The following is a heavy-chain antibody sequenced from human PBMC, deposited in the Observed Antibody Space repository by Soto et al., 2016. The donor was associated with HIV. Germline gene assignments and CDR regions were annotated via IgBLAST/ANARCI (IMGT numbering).Heavy chain of an antibody. J-gene: IGHJ4*02. Sequence: QLQLQESGPGLVKPSETLSLTCTVSGGSISSSSYYWGWIRQPPGKGLEWIGSIYYSGSTYYNPSLKSRVTISVDTSKNQFSLKLSSVTAADTAVYYCARLTYYDSSGYYYGRYYFDYWGPGNPGHRLL. V-gene: IGHV4-39*01. CDR3: ARLTYYDSSGYYYGRYYFDY. CDR1: GGSISSSSYY. CDR2: IYYSGST. D-gene: IGHD3-22*01.